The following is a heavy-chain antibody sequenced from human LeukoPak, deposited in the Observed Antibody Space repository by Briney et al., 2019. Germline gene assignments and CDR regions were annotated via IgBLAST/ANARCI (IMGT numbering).Heavy chain of an antibody. Sequence: GGSLRLSCTASGIMFSGYWMSLVRQAPGKGLEWVANIKQHGTEKYYVDSVKGRFTISRDDAKKSVYLQMNSLRAEDTAVYYCASDGGPFDHWGQGILVTVAS. CDR3: ASDGGPFDH. J-gene: IGHJ4*02. V-gene: IGHV3-7*01. D-gene: IGHD3-16*01. CDR1: GIMFSGYW. CDR2: IKQHGTEK.